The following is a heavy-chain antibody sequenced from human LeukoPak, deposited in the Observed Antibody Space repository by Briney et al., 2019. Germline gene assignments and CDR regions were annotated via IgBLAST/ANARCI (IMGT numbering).Heavy chain of an antibody. V-gene: IGHV1-69*06. Sequence: SVKVSCKASGGTFSSYAISWVRQAPGQGLEWMGGIIPIFGTANYAQKFQGRVTITADKSTSTAYMELSSLRSEDTAVYYCARYIKGLYSSGIDYWGQGTLVTVSS. CDR2: IIPIFGTA. CDR3: ARYIKGLYSSGIDY. CDR1: GGTFSSYA. J-gene: IGHJ4*02. D-gene: IGHD6-19*01.